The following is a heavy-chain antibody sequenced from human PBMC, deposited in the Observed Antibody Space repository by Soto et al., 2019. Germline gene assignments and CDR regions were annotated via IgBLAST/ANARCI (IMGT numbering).Heavy chain of an antibody. J-gene: IGHJ4*02. CDR1: GFSLSTSGMR. CDR3: ALTKTWYSSDADY. V-gene: IGHV2-70*04. D-gene: IGHD6-19*01. Sequence: GSGPTLVNPTQTLTLTCTFSGFSLSTSGMRVSWIRQPSGKALEWLARIDWDDDKLYSTSLKTRLTISKDTSKNQVVLTMTNMDPVDTATYYCALTKTWYSSDADYWGQGTLVTVSS. CDR2: IDWDDDK.